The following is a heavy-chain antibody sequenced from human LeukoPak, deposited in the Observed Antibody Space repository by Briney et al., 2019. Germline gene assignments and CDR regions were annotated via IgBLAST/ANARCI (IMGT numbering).Heavy chain of an antibody. CDR3: ARGVPAAIWYFDY. Sequence: SETLSLTCTVSGYSISSGYYWGWIRQPPGKGLEWIGSIYHSGSTYYNPSLKSRVTISVDTSKNQFSLKLSSVTAADTAVYYCARGVPAAIWYFDYWGQGTLVTASS. J-gene: IGHJ4*02. CDR2: IYHSGST. D-gene: IGHD2-2*01. CDR1: GYSISSGYY. V-gene: IGHV4-38-2*02.